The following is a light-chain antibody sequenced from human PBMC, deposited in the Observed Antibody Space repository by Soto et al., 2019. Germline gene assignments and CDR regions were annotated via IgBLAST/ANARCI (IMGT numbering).Light chain of an antibody. J-gene: IGKJ1*01. Sequence: DIVLTQSPCTLSLSPGERATLSCRASQSVSSYLAWYQQKPGQAPRLLIYDASNRATGIPARFSGSGCATDYSPTTSSLETEDFSVYYCQQRSNRPPWTFGQGTKVDIK. CDR3: QQRSNRPPWT. CDR1: QSVSSY. V-gene: IGKV3-11*01. CDR2: DAS.